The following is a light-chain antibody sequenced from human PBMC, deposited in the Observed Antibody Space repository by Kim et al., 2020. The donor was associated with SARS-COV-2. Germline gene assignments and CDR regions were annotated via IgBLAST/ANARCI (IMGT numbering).Light chain of an antibody. V-gene: IGKV1D-16*01. CDR2: AAS. Sequence: DIQMTQSPSSLSVSIGDRVTITCRASQGISSWLAWYQQKPEKAPKCLIYAASSLQSGVPSRFSGSGSGTDFTLTISSLQPEDFATYYCQQYDSYPGTFGQGTKVDIK. CDR1: QGISSW. J-gene: IGKJ1*01. CDR3: QQYDSYPGT.